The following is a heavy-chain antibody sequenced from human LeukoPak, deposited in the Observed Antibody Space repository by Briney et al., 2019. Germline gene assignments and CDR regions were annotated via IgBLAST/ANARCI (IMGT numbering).Heavy chain of an antibody. CDR3: ARAPGVLLWFGELPGLGY. CDR2: ISAYNGNT. Sequence: ASVKVSCKASGYTFTSYGISWVRQAPGQGLEWMGWISAYNGNTNYAQKLQGRVTMTTDTSTSTAYMELRSLRSDDTAVYYCARAPGVLLWFGELPGLGYWGQGTLVTVSS. J-gene: IGHJ4*02. V-gene: IGHV1-18*01. CDR1: GYTFTSYG. D-gene: IGHD3-10*01.